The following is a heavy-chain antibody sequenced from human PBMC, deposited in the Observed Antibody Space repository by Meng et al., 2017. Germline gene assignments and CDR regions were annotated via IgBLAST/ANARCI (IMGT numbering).Heavy chain of an antibody. CDR2: MNPNSGNT. CDR3: ARGPNRWTGFDY. Sequence: QWRLVQSGAEVKKPGASVKVSCKASGYTFTSYDINWVRHATGQGLEWMGWMNPNSGNTGYAQKFQGRVTMTRNTSISTAYMELSSLRSEDTAVYYCARGPNRWTGFDYWGQGTLVTVSS. CDR1: GYTFTSYD. V-gene: IGHV1-8*01. D-gene: IGHD3/OR15-3a*01. J-gene: IGHJ4*02.